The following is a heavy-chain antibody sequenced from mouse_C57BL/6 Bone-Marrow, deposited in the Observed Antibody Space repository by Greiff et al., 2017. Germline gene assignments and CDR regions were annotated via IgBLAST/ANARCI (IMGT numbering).Heavy chain of an antibody. CDR1: GYTFTSYW. D-gene: IGHD4-1*01. CDR3: ARRDWDWYFDV. CDR2: IDPSDSYT. Sequence: VQLQQSGAELVMPGASVKLSCKASGYTFTSYWMHWVKQRPGQGLEWIGEIDPSDSYTNYNQKFKGKSTLTVDKSSSTAYMQLSSLTSEDSAVYYCARRDWDWYFDVWGTGTTVTVSS. J-gene: IGHJ1*03. V-gene: IGHV1-69*01.